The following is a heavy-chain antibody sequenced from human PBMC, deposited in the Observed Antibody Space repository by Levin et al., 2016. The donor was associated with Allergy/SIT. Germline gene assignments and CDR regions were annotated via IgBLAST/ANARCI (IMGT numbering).Heavy chain of an antibody. V-gene: IGHV4-34*01. Sequence: SETLSLTCAVYGGSFSGYYWSWIRQPPGKGLEWIGEINHSGSTNYNPSLKSRVTISVDTSKNQFSLKLSSVTAADTAVYYCARGNPGIVVVPAASDYYYYMDVWGKGTTVTVSS. CDR2: INHSGST. J-gene: IGHJ6*03. CDR1: GGSFSGYY. D-gene: IGHD2-2*01. CDR3: ARGNPGIVVVPAASDYYYYMDV.